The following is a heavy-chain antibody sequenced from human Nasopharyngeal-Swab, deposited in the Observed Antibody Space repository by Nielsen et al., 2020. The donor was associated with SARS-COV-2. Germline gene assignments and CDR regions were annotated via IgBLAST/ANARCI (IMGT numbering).Heavy chain of an antibody. Sequence: GGSLRLSCVASGVIFRNYWMHWVRQAPGKGLEWVAFIAHDASNEYYGDSVKGRFSISRDSSKNTLYLQMDSLRGEDTAVYYCARDAPAHYGAFYWGRGTLVTVSS. V-gene: IGHV3-30*03. CDR3: ARDAPAHYGAFY. CDR1: GVIFRNYW. CDR2: IAHDASNE. D-gene: IGHD4-17*01. J-gene: IGHJ4*02.